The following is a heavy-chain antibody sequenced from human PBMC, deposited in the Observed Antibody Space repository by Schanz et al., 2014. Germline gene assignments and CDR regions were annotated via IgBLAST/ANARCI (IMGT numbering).Heavy chain of an antibody. CDR1: GFTLSNYA. J-gene: IGHJ5*02. CDR2: ISGSGGST. D-gene: IGHD3-9*01. Sequence: EVQLLESGGGLAQPGGSLRLSCAASGFTLSNYAMSWVRQAPGKGLEWVSAISGSGGSTYYPDSVKGRFTISRDSSKNTLYLQMSSLRADDTAVYYCAKAADWPVTRFDPWGQGTLVTVSS. CDR3: AKAADWPVTRFDP. V-gene: IGHV3-23*01.